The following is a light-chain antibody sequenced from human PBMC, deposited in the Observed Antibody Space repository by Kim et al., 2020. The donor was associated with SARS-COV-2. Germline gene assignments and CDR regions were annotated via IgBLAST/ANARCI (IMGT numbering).Light chain of an antibody. J-gene: IGKJ1*01. CDR2: GAS. CDR1: QSVSSNY. V-gene: IGKV3-20*01. Sequence: EIVLTQSRGTLSLSPGERVTLSCRASQSVSSNYLAWYQQKPGQAPRLLIYGASSRATGIPDRFSGSGSGTDFTLTISRLEPEDFAVYYCQQYVSSRTFGQGTKVDIK. CDR3: QQYVSSRT.